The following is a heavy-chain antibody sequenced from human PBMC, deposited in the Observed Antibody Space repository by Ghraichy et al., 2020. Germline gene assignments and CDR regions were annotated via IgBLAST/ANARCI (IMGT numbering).Heavy chain of an antibody. CDR2: MYYLGST. CDR3: GRHGTLASSTWDDFWRPRRYFDS. Sequence: SQTLSLTCTVSGGSINNSLYYWGCIRQPPGKGLEWIGSMYYLGSTYYNPSLKSRVTIAVDTSKNQFSLKLTSVTAADTAVYYCGRHGTLASSTWDDFWRPRRYFDSWGQGTLVTVSS. J-gene: IGHJ4*02. D-gene: IGHD3-3*01. CDR1: GGSINNSLYY. V-gene: IGHV4-39*01.